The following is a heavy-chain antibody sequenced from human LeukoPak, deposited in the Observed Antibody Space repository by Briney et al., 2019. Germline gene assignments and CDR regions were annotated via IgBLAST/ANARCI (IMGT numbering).Heavy chain of an antibody. CDR1: GFTFSSYG. Sequence: PGGSLRLSCAASGFTFSSYGMHWVRQAPGKGLEWVAVIWYDGSNKYYADSVKGRFTISRDNSKNTLYLQMNSLRAEDTAVYYCARDIAAAGPDYWGQGTRVTVSS. V-gene: IGHV3-33*01. CDR3: ARDIAAAGPDY. D-gene: IGHD6-13*01. J-gene: IGHJ4*02. CDR2: IWYDGSNK.